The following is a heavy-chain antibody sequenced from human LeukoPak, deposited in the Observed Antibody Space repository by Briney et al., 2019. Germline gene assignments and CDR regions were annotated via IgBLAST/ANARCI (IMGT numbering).Heavy chain of an antibody. D-gene: IGHD1-26*01. J-gene: IGHJ4*02. V-gene: IGHV1-18*01. CDR1: GYTFTSYG. CDR2: ISAYNGNT. Sequence: AASVKVSCKASGYTFTSYGISWVRQAPGQGHEWMGWISAYNGNTNYAQKLQGRVTMTTDTSTSTAYMELSSLRSEDTAVYYCATRTPRMYSGSYLPERGNYFDYWGQGTLVTVSS. CDR3: ATRTPRMYSGSYLPERGNYFDY.